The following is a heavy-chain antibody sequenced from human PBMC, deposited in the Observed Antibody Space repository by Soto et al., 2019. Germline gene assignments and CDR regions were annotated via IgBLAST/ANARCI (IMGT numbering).Heavy chain of an antibody. V-gene: IGHV3-7*01. CDR1: GFTFSSYW. CDR2: INEDGSEK. CDR3: ARAIHDYGDHYWYFDL. Sequence: GGSLRLSCAASGFTFSSYWMSWVRQAPGKGLEWVANINEDGSEKYYVDSVKGRFTISRDNSKNTLFLQMNSLRAEDTAVYYCARAIHDYGDHYWYFDLWGRGTLVTVSS. J-gene: IGHJ2*01. D-gene: IGHD4-17*01.